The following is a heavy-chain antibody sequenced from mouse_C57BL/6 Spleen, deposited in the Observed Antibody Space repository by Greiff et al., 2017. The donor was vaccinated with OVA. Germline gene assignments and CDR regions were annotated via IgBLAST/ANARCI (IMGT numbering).Heavy chain of an antibody. CDR3: ARDRNWGAMDY. Sequence: VQLVESGGGLVKPGGSLKLSCAASGFTFSSYAMSWVRQTPEKRLEWVATISDGGSYTYYPDNVKGRFTISRDNAKNNLYLQMSHLKSEDTAMYYCARDRNWGAMDYWGQGTSVTVSS. CDR1: GFTFSSYA. D-gene: IGHD4-1*01. V-gene: IGHV5-4*01. CDR2: ISDGGSYT. J-gene: IGHJ4*01.